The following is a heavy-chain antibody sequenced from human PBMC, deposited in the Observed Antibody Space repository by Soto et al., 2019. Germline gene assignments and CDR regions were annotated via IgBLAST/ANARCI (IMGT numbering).Heavy chain of an antibody. J-gene: IGHJ4*02. Sequence: GGSLRLSCAASGLTFTIYSMRWVRQAPGKGLEWVSAISGSGGSTYYADSVKGRFTISRDNSKNTLYLQMNSLRAEDTAVYYCARRGSGSYYDYWGQGTLVTVSS. CDR2: ISGSGGST. D-gene: IGHD1-26*01. CDR1: GLTFTIYS. V-gene: IGHV3-23*01. CDR3: ARRGSGSYYDY.